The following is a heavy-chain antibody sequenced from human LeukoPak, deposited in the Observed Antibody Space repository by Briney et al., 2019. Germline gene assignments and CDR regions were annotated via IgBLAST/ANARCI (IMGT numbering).Heavy chain of an antibody. V-gene: IGHV3-21*01. CDR1: GFTFSSYS. CDR2: ISSSSSYI. CDR3: ARDLSRIDFWSGYYTGANWFDP. Sequence: GGSLRLSCAASGFTFSSYSMNWVRQAPGKGLEWVSSISSSSSYIYYADSVKGRFTISRDNSKNTLYLQMNSLRAEDTAVYYCARDLSRIDFWSGYYTGANWFDPWGQGTLVTVSS. D-gene: IGHD3-3*01. J-gene: IGHJ5*02.